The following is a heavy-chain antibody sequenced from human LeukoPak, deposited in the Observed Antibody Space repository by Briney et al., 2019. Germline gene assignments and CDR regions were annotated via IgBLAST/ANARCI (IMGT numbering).Heavy chain of an antibody. CDR1: GFTFSSYE. J-gene: IGHJ4*02. V-gene: IGHV3-48*01. CDR2: ISSTSSTV. Sequence: GGSLRLSCAASGFTFSSYEMNWVRQAPGKGLEWVSYISSTSSTVYYADSVKGRFTISRDNVKNSLYLQMNSLRAEDTAVYYCARGRDSSSSYPGYWGQGTLVTVSS. D-gene: IGHD6-6*01. CDR3: ARGRDSSSSYPGY.